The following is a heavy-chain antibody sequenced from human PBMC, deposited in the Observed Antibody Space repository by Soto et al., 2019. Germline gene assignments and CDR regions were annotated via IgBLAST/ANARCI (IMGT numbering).Heavy chain of an antibody. V-gene: IGHV6-1*01. J-gene: IGHJ4*02. CDR1: GDSVSSHSVA. CDR3: AREFGSYYDGAYGY. D-gene: IGHD1-26*01. Sequence: SQTLSLTCAMSGDSVSSHSVAWHWVRQSQSRGTEWLGRTYYRSKWYNDYAVSVKSRITINPDTSKNQFSLQLNSVTPEDTAVYYCAREFGSYYDGAYGYWGKGTLVTVSS. CDR2: TYYRSKWYN.